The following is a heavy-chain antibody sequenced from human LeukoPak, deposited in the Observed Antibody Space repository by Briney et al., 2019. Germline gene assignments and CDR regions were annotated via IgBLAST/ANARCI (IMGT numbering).Heavy chain of an antibody. CDR3: ARSGYSSSWPANYYYYYGMDV. J-gene: IGHJ6*02. CDR2: TYYRSKWYN. CDR1: GDSVSSNSAA. Sequence: SQTLSLTCAISGDSVSSNSAAWNWIRQSPSRGLEWLGRTYYRSKWYNDYAVSVKSRITINPDTSKNQFSLQLNSVTPEDTAAYYCARSGYSSSWPANYYYYYGMDVWGQGTTVTVSS. V-gene: IGHV6-1*01. D-gene: IGHD6-13*01.